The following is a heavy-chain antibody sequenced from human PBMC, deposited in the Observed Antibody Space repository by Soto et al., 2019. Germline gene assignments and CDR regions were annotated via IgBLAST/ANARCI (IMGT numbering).Heavy chain of an antibody. J-gene: IGHJ4*02. D-gene: IGHD6-13*01. CDR1: GFTFSSYG. Sequence: GGSLRLSCAASGFTFSSYGMHWVRQAPGKGLEWVAVISYDGSNKYYADSVKGRFTISRDNPKNTLYLQMNSLRAEDTAVYYCAKPSSSWYCLDYWGQGALVTVSS. V-gene: IGHV3-30*18. CDR3: AKPSSSWYCLDY. CDR2: ISYDGSNK.